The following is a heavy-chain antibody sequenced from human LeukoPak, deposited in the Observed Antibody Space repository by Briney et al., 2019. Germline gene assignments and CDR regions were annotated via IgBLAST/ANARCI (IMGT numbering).Heavy chain of an antibody. D-gene: IGHD3-22*01. CDR3: ARGKLYYYDSSGPDGAFNV. CDR1: GFTFSSYG. V-gene: IGHV3-13*05. CDR2: ISTSGDP. Sequence: GGSLRLSCAASGFTFSSYGMHWVRQAPGKGLEWVSAISTSGDPLYHAYVKGGLTISRENANNSFYLQMNSLRSGDTSVYYCARGKLYYYDSSGPDGAFNVWGQGTMVTVSS. J-gene: IGHJ3*01.